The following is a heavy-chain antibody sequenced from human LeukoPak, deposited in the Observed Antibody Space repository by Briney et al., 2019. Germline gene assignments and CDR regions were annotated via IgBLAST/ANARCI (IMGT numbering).Heavy chain of an antibody. V-gene: IGHV4-59*01. J-gene: IGHJ4*02. D-gene: IGHD3/OR15-3a*01. CDR1: GGSISSYY. CDR2: IYYSGST. CDR3: ASSPYDFQFDY. Sequence: PSETLSLTCAVSGGSISSYYWSWIRQPPGKGLEWIGYIYYSGSTNYNPSLKSRITISVDTSKNQFSLKLSSVTAADTAVYYCASSPYDFQFDYWGQGTLVTVSS.